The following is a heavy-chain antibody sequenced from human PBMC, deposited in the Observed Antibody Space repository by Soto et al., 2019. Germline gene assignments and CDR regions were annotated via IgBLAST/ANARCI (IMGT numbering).Heavy chain of an antibody. CDR1: GGSISSGGYS. CDR2: IYYTGST. Sequence: PSETLSLTCAVSGGSISSGGYSWSWIRQPPGKGLEWIGYIYYTGSTDTNPSLKSRITMSVDTSKNQLSLKLRSVTVADTAIYYCARDWNPTSHIFYVWGRGTMVTVSS. V-gene: IGHV4-30-2*05. J-gene: IGHJ3*01. CDR3: ARDWNPTSHIFYV. D-gene: IGHD1-1*01.